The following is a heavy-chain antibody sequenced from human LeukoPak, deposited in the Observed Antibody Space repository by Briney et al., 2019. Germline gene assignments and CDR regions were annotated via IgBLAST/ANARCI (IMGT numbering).Heavy chain of an antibody. J-gene: IGHJ6*03. CDR2: VNWNGIST. Sequence: PGGSLRLSCAASGFTFDDYGMSWVRQAPGRGLEWVSGVNWNGISTGYADSVKGRFTISRDNAKNSLYLQMNSLRAEDTALYYCARERGGDYTKYYYYYYMDIWGKGTTVTVSS. CDR3: ARERGGDYTKYYYYYYMDI. V-gene: IGHV3-20*04. D-gene: IGHD4-11*01. CDR1: GFTFDDYG.